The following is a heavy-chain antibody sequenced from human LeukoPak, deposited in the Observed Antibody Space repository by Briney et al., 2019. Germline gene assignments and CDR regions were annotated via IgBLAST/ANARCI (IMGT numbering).Heavy chain of an antibody. CDR3: ARLLGYCSGGSCYPRWFAP. CDR1: GGSISSHY. V-gene: IGHV4-59*08. Sequence: SETLSITCTVSGGSISSHYWNWIRQPPGKGLEWIGYISYSGSTNYNPSLKSRVTMSLDTSKNHFSLKQTSVTAADAAVYYCARLLGYCSGGSCYPRWFAPWGQGTLVTVSS. J-gene: IGHJ5*02. CDR2: ISYSGST. D-gene: IGHD2-15*01.